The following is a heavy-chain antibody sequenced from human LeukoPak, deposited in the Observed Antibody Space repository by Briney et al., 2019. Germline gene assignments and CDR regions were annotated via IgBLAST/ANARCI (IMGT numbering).Heavy chain of an antibody. V-gene: IGHV4-34*01. D-gene: IGHD2-2*02. CDR3: ARSHARWVPAAIHYYYYYMDV. Sequence: SETLSLTCAVYGGSFGGYYWSWIRQPPGKGLEWIGEINHSGSTNYNPSLKSRVTISVDTSKNQFSLKLSSVTAADTAVYYCARSHARWVPAAIHYYYYYMDVWDKGTTVTVSS. CDR1: GGSFGGYY. CDR2: INHSGST. J-gene: IGHJ6*03.